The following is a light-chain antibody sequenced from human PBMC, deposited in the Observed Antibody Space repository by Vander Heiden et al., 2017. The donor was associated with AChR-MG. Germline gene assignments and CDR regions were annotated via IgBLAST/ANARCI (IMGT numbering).Light chain of an antibody. J-gene: IGKJ4*01. Sequence: DIVLTPSPGTLSLSPGDRATLSCRASQNVPSSYVAWYQQKPGQAPRLLIYGASSRAAVIPDRFIGRGSGTDFTLTISRLEPEDFAVYFCQQYGSSPQLTFGWWTKVEIK. CDR2: GAS. CDR3: QQYGSSPQLT. CDR1: QNVPSSY. V-gene: IGKV3-20*01.